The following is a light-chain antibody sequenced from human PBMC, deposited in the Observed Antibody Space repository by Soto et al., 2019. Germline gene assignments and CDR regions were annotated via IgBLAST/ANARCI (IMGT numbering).Light chain of an antibody. CDR2: DAS. J-gene: IGKJ4*01. CDR3: QQHTSWPLT. V-gene: IGKV3-11*01. CDR1: QSVSTY. Sequence: TQSPSTLSASPGDRVTISCRASQSVSTYLAWYQQKPGKAPKLLIYDASNRATGVPSRFSGSGSGTDFTLTISSLEPEDFAIYYCQQHTSWPLTFGGGTKVEIK.